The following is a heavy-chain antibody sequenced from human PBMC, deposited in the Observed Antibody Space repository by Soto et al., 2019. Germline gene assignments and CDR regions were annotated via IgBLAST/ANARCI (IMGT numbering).Heavy chain of an antibody. Sequence: EVQLVESGGGLIQPGGSLRLSCAASGFTVTSNYMSWVRQAPGKGLEWVSIIYSGGSTYYADSVKGRFTISRDNSKNTLHLQMNSLRAEDTAVYYCAREDWGDYWGQGTLVNVSS. J-gene: IGHJ4*02. V-gene: IGHV3-53*01. CDR1: GFTVTSNY. CDR2: IYSGGST. D-gene: IGHD3-16*01. CDR3: AREDWGDY.